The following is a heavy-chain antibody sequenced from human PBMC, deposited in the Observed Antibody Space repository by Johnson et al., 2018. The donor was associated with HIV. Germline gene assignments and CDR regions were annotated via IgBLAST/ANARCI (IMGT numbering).Heavy chain of an antibody. D-gene: IGHD6-19*01. Sequence: VQLVESGGGLVKPGGSLRLSCAAFGFSLSNVWINWVRQAPGKGLEWVANIKQDGSEKYYVDSVKGRFTISRDNSKNTLYLQMNSLRAEDTAVYYCARVAVAGTRSIWGQGTMVTVSS. CDR1: GFSLSNVW. CDR3: ARVAVAGTRSI. J-gene: IGHJ3*02. V-gene: IGHV3-7*01. CDR2: IKQDGSEK.